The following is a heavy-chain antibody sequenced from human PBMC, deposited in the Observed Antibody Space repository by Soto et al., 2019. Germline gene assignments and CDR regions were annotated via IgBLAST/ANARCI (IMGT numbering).Heavy chain of an antibody. Sequence: GGSLRLSCAASGFTFSSYGMHWVRQAPGKGLEWVAVISYDGSNKYYADSVKGRFTISRDNSKNTLYLQMNSLRAEDTAVYYCAKQPESIAVAGTIDYWGQGTLVTVSS. CDR2: ISYDGSNK. CDR3: AKQPESIAVAGTIDY. J-gene: IGHJ4*02. V-gene: IGHV3-30*18. D-gene: IGHD6-19*01. CDR1: GFTFSSYG.